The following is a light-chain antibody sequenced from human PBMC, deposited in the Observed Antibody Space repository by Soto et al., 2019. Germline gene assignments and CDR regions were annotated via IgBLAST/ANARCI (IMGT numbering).Light chain of an antibody. CDR1: QSVSSSY. J-gene: IGKJ4*01. CDR2: GAS. Sequence: EIVLTQSPGTLSLSPGERATLSCRASQSVSSSYVAWYQQRPGQAPRLLIYGASRRASGIPDRFSASGSGTDVTLTISGLETADFAVYYCQQYGSSPRTFGGGAKVEIK. CDR3: QQYGSSPRT. V-gene: IGKV3-20*01.